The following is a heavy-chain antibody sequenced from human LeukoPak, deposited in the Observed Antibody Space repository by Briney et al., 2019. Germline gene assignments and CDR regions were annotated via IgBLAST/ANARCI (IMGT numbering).Heavy chain of an antibody. CDR1: GFTFRSYA. CDR3: AKDLNRYYYDTGGYYYDY. D-gene: IGHD3-22*01. V-gene: IGHV3-23*01. CDR2: VSGSGATT. J-gene: IGHJ4*02. Sequence: PGGSLRLSCAASGFTFRSYAMSWVRQAPGEGLEWVSAVSGSGATTYYPDSVKGRFTISRDNSKNTLYLQMHSLIAEDTALYYCAKDLNRYYYDTGGYYYDYWGQGTLVTVSS.